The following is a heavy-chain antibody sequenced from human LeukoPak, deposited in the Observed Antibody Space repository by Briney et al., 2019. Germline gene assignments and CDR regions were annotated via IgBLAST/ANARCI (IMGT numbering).Heavy chain of an antibody. CDR3: ARDAGDSSSLYAYTPYYYYGMDV. CDR1: GYTFTGYY. Sequence: ASVKVSCKASGYTFTGYYMHWVRQAPGQGLEWMGWINPNSGGTNYAQKFQGRVTMTRDTSISTAYMELSRLRSDDTAVYYCARDAGDSSSLYAYTPYYYYGMDVWGQGTTVTVSS. CDR2: INPNSGGT. V-gene: IGHV1-2*02. D-gene: IGHD6-13*01. J-gene: IGHJ6*02.